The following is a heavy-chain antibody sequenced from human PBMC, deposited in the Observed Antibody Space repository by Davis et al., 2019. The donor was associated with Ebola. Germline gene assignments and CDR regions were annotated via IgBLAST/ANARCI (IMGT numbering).Heavy chain of an antibody. Sequence: PSETLSLTCTVSGGSISSYYWSWIRQPPGKGLEWIGYIYYSGSTNYNPSLKSRVTISVDTSKNQFSLKLSSVTAADTAVYYCARDSPYDYSIDVWGQGTTFTVSS. J-gene: IGHJ6*02. CDR3: ARDSPYDYSIDV. CDR2: IYYSGST. D-gene: IGHD4/OR15-4a*01. V-gene: IGHV4-59*01. CDR1: GGSISSYY.